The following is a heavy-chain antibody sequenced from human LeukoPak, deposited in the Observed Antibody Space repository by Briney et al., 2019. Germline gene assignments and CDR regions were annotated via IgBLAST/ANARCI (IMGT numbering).Heavy chain of an antibody. CDR3: ARASSGWYNWFDP. D-gene: IGHD6-19*01. J-gene: IGHJ5*02. CDR2: IHYSGST. V-gene: IGHV4-38-2*02. CDR1: GYSISRGFY. Sequence: SETLSLNCTVSGYSISRGFYWGWIRPPPGKGLEWIGNIHYSGSTYYNPSLESRVTISVDTSKNQFSLKLTSVTAADTAVYYCARASSGWYNWFDPWGQGTLVTVSS.